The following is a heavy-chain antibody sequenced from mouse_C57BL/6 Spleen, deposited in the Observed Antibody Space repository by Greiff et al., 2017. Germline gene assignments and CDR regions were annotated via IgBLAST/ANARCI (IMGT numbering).Heavy chain of an antibody. J-gene: IGHJ4*01. V-gene: IGHV2-6*01. CDR2: IWGVGST. CDR3: SRYSNYCYAMDY. D-gene: IGHD2-5*01. CDR1: GFSFTSYG. Sequence: QVQLKESGPGLVAPSQSLSITCTVSGFSFTSYGVDWVRQSPGKGLEWLGVIWGVGSTNYNSALKSRLSISKDNSKSQVFLKMNSLQTDDTAMYNCSRYSNYCYAMDYWGQGTSVTVSS.